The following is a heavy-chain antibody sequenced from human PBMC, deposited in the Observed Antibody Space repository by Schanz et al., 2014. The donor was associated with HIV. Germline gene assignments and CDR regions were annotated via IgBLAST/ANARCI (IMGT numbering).Heavy chain of an antibody. J-gene: IGHJ4*02. CDR2: INPNSGGT. CDR3: ARDWTNSYDTSGLGRIDF. Sequence: QVQLVQSGAEVKKPGASVKVSCKASGYTFTGYYMHWIRQAPGQGLEWMGWINPNSGGTNYAQKVQGRVTMTTDTSTSTAYMELRNLTSDDTAVYYCARDWTNSYDTSGLGRIDFWGQGTLVTVSS. V-gene: IGHV1-2*02. D-gene: IGHD3-22*01. CDR1: GYTFTGYY.